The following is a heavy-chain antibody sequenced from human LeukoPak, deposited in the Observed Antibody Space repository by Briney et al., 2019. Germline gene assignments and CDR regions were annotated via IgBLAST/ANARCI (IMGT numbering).Heavy chain of an antibody. V-gene: IGHV4-61*02. CDR2: LYTNGNT. D-gene: IGHD6-25*01. CDR1: GGSFDSGSGSHH. CDR3: AREGSGWYFDY. Sequence: SQTLSLTCSVSGGSFDSGSGSHHWSWIRQSAGKGLEWIGRLYTNGNTNYNPSLKSRVTISVDTSKNQFSLKLSSVSAADTAVYYCAREGSGWYFDYWGQGALVTVSS. J-gene: IGHJ4*02.